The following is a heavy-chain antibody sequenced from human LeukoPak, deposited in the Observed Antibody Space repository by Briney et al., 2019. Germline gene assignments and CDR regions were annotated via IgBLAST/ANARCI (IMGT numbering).Heavy chain of an antibody. Sequence: SETLSLTCTVSGYSISSGYYWGWIRQPPGKGLEWIGSIYHSGSTYYNPSLKSRVTISVDTSKNQFSLKLSSVTAADTAVYYCARSPPGRSFDYWGQGTLVTVSS. CDR3: ARSPPGRSFDY. CDR2: IYHSGST. CDR1: GYSISSGYY. J-gene: IGHJ4*02. V-gene: IGHV4-38-2*02.